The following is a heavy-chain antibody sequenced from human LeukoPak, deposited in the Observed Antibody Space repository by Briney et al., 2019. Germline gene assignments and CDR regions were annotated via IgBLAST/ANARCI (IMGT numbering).Heavy chain of an antibody. Sequence: SETLSLTCTVSGGSISSGDYYWSWIRQPPGKGLEWIGYIYYSGSTYYNPSLKSRVTISVDTSKNQFSLKLSSVTAAGTAVYYCATTTYYYDSSGYDYPDYWGQGTLVTVSS. CDR1: GGSISSGDYY. CDR3: ATTTYYYDSSGYDYPDY. D-gene: IGHD3-22*01. J-gene: IGHJ4*02. V-gene: IGHV4-30-4*01. CDR2: IYYSGST.